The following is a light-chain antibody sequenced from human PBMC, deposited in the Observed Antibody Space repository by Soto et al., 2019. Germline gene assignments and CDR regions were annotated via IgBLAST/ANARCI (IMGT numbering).Light chain of an antibody. CDR1: QTISSW. V-gene: IGKV1-5*01. Sequence: DIQMTQSPSTLSASVGDIVTITFRASQTISSWLAWYQQKPGKAPTLLIYDASTLERGVPSRFSGTGSGTEFTPSIDSLQPDDFATYYCQQYHTSSITFGQGTRLEIK. CDR3: QQYHTSSIT. CDR2: DAS. J-gene: IGKJ5*01.